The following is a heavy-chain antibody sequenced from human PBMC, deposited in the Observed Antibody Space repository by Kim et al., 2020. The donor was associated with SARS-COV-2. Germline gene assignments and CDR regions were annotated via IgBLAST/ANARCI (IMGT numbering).Heavy chain of an antibody. Sequence: GGSPRLSCAASGFTFSSYSMNWVRQAPGKGLEWVSSISSSSSYIYYADSVKGRFTISRDNAKNSLYLQMNSLRAEDTAVYYCARDQESGGWYYYYYYGMDVWGQGTTVTVSS. CDR3: ARDQESGGWYYYYYYGMDV. CDR1: GFTFSSYS. V-gene: IGHV3-21*01. D-gene: IGHD6-19*01. J-gene: IGHJ6*02. CDR2: ISSSSSYI.